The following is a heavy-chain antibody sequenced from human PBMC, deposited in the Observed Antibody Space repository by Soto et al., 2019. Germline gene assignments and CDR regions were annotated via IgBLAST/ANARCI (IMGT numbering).Heavy chain of an antibody. CDR2: ISAYNGNT. D-gene: IGHD3-10*01. CDR3: ARDLDELLWFGESFDP. J-gene: IGHJ5*02. V-gene: IGHV1-18*01. CDR1: GYTFTSYG. Sequence: QVQLVQSGAEVKKPGASVKVSCKASGYTFTSYGISWVRQAPGQGLEWMGWISAYNGNTNYAQKLQGRVTMTTDTSTSTADMELRSLRSDDTAVYYCARDLDELLWFGESFDPWGQGTLVTVSS.